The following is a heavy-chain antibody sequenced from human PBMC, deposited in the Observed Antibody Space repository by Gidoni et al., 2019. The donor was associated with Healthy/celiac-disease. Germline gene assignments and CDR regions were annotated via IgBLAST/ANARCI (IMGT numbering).Heavy chain of an antibody. CDR2: ISYDGSNK. D-gene: IGHD6-19*01. J-gene: IGHJ3*02. CDR3: ARDDWQWLYNAFDI. V-gene: IGHV3-30-3*01. CDR1: GFTFSSYA. Sequence: QVQLVESGGGVVQPGRSLRLSCAASGFTFSSYAMHWVRQAPGKGLEWVAVISYDGSNKYYADSVKGRFTISRDNSKNTLYLQMNSLRAEDTAVYYCARDDWQWLYNAFDIWGQGTMVTVSS.